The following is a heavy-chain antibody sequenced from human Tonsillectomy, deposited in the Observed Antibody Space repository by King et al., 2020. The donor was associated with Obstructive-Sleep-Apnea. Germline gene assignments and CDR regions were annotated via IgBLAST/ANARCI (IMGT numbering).Heavy chain of an antibody. CDR3: ARLVGGPAWYE. CDR2: IDPRDSYT. CDR1: GYNLSNYW. D-gene: IGHD2-15*01. J-gene: IGHJ4*02. V-gene: IGHV5-10-1*01. Sequence: QLVQSGAEGKKPGQSLRISCQGSGYNLSNYWITWVRQMPGKGLEGMGRIDPRDSYTSYSPSFQGHVTISADLSLSTAYLQGSSLTTSDTAIYFCARLVGGPAWYEWGQGTPVTVSS.